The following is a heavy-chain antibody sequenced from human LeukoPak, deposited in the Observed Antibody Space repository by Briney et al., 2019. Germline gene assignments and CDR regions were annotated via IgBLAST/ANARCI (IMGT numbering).Heavy chain of an antibody. D-gene: IGHD3-22*01. CDR1: GFTVSSNY. V-gene: IGHV3-66*02. CDR3: ARERYYYDSSGYYFRAFDI. Sequence: QPGGSLRLSCAASGFTVSSNYMSWVRQAPGKGLEWVSVIYSGGSTYYADSVKGRFTISRDNSKNTLYLQMNSLRAEDTAVCYCARERYYYDSSGYYFRAFDIWGQGTMVTVSS. CDR2: IYSGGST. J-gene: IGHJ3*02.